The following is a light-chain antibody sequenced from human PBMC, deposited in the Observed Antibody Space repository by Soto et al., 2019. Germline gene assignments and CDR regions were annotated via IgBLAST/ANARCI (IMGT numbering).Light chain of an antibody. Sequence: EIVLTQSPATLSLSPGERATLSCRASQSVSSYLAWYQQKPGQAPRLLIYDASNRATGIPARFSGSGYGTDFTLTISSLEPEDFAVYYCQQRSNWPPPLTFGGGTKVEIK. CDR1: QSVSSY. CDR3: QQRSNWPPPLT. J-gene: IGKJ4*01. V-gene: IGKV3-11*01. CDR2: DAS.